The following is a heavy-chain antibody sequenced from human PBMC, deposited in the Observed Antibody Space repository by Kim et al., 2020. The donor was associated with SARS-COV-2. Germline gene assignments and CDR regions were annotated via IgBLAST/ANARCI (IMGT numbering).Heavy chain of an antibody. CDR1: GFTVSSNY. V-gene: IGHV3-53*01. J-gene: IGHJ3*02. Sequence: GGSLRLSCAASGFTVSSNYMSWVRQAPGKGLEWVSVIYSGGSTYYADSVKGRFTISRDNSKNTLYLQMNSLRAEDTAVYYCARARKDADAFDIWGQGTMVTVSS. CDR2: IYSGGST. CDR3: ARARKDADAFDI.